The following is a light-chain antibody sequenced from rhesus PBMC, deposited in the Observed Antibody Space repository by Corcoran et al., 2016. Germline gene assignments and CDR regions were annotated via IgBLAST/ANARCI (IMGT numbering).Light chain of an antibody. Sequence: DIQMTQSPSSLSASVGDTVTITCRASQGISTWLAWYQQKQGKAPKLLIYKASSLQSGVPSRFSGSGSGTDFTLTISSLQSEDFATYYCQQYSIRPIFTFGPGTKLDIK. V-gene: IGKV1-22*01. CDR3: QQYSIRPIFT. CDR1: QGISTW. CDR2: KAS. J-gene: IGKJ3*01.